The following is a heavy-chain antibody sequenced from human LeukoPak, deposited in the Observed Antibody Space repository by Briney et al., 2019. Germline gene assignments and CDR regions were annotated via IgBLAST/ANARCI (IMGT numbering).Heavy chain of an antibody. CDR1: GFTFSDYG. J-gene: IGHJ4*02. CDR3: VKHSSGWRIDS. CDR2: ISGSGDKT. Sequence: GGSLRLSCAASGFTFSDYGMSWVRQAPGKGLEWVSGISGSGDKTYYADSVKGRFTISRDNSKNTLYLQMYSLRAEDTAVYYCVKHSSGWRIDSWGQGTLVTVSS. V-gene: IGHV3-23*01. D-gene: IGHD6-19*01.